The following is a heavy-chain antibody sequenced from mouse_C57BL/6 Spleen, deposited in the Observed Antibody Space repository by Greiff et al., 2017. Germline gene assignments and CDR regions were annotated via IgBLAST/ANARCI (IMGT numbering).Heavy chain of an antibody. Sequence: EVHLVESGEGLVKPGGSLKLSCAASGFTFSSYAMSWVRQTPEKRLEWVAYISSGGDYIYYADTVKGRFTISRDNARNTLYLQMSSLKSEDTAMYYCTREGGWLLRNAMDYWGQGTSVTVSS. CDR3: TREGGWLLRNAMDY. CDR1: GFTFSSYA. V-gene: IGHV5-9-1*02. CDR2: ISSGGDYI. D-gene: IGHD2-3*01. J-gene: IGHJ4*01.